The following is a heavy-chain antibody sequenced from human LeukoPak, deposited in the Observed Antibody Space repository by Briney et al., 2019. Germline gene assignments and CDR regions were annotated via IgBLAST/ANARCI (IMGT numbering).Heavy chain of an antibody. CDR3: ARGVLTGIDYFDY. Sequence: PGGSLRLSCAASGFTFSNAWMNWVRHTPGKGLEWVGRIKNNADGGTTEYAAPVKGRFTISRDDSKNTLYLQMNSLRAEDTAVYYCARGVLTGIDYFDYWGQGTLVSVSS. D-gene: IGHD7-27*01. CDR2: IKNNADGGTT. V-gene: IGHV3-15*07. CDR1: GFTFSNAW. J-gene: IGHJ4*02.